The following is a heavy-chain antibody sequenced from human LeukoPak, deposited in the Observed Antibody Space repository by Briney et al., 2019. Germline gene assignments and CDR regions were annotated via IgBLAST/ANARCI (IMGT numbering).Heavy chain of an antibody. J-gene: IGHJ5*02. V-gene: IGHV4-34*01. CDR1: GGSFSGYY. Sequence: SETMSLTCAVYGGSFSGYYWSWIRQPPGKGLEWIGEINHSGSTNYNPSLKSRVTISVDTSKNQFSLKLSSVTAADTAVYYCARVLNWFDPWGQGTLVTVSS. CDR3: ARVLNWFDP. CDR2: INHSGST. D-gene: IGHD2/OR15-2a*01.